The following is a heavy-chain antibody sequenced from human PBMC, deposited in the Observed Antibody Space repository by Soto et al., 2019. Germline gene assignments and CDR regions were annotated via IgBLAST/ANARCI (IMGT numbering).Heavy chain of an antibody. J-gene: IGHJ5*02. D-gene: IGHD6-6*01. CDR1: GFSLSTSGGG. Sequence: SGPTLVNPTQTLTLTCTFSGFSLSTSGGGVGWIRQPPGKALEWLALIYWDDDKRYSPSLKSRLTITKDTSKNQGVLTMTNREPVDTVSYYCAHRRIAARRANNWFDPWGQGTLVTVSS. CDR2: IYWDDDK. CDR3: AHRRIAARRANNWFDP. V-gene: IGHV2-5*02.